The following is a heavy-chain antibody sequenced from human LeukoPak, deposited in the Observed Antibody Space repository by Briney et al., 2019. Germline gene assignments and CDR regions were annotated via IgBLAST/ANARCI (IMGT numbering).Heavy chain of an antibody. CDR1: GFSFSGHW. Sequence: GGSLRLSCTASGFSFSGHWMHWARQLPGKGLVWVSRISPTGSTTSYADSVKGRFTISRDNAKNSLYLQMNSLRAEDTAVYYCARGDVVLYYYYYDMDVWGQGTTVTVSS. V-gene: IGHV3-74*01. CDR2: ISPTGSTT. J-gene: IGHJ6*02. D-gene: IGHD3-10*02. CDR3: ARGDVVLYYYYYDMDV.